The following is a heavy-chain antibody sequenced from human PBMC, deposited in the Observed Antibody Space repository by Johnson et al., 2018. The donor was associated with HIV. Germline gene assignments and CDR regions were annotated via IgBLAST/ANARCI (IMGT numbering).Heavy chain of an antibody. Sequence: VQLVESGGGLVQPGGSLRLSCAASGFTFSSYAMSWVRQAPGKGLEWVSAIRGSGDSTYYADSVTGRFTIPRDNSKNTLYVQMNSLRAEDTAAYYCAKGRWELLAGAFDIWGQGTTVTVSS. D-gene: IGHD1-26*01. CDR3: AKGRWELLAGAFDI. J-gene: IGHJ3*02. CDR2: IRGSGDST. CDR1: GFTFSSYA. V-gene: IGHV3-23*04.